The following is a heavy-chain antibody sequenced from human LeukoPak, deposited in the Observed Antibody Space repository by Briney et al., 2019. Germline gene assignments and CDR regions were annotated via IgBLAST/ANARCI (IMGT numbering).Heavy chain of an antibody. CDR2: IFYSGSN. CDR1: GGSINDYY. Sequence: SETLSLTCSVSGGSINDYYWSWIRQPPGKGLEWIGYIFYSGSNNYNPTLKSRVTISIDTSKNQFSLNVNSVTAADTAVYYCVRSKSGTYSWFDPWGQGTLVTVSS. CDR3: VRSKSGTYSWFDP. J-gene: IGHJ5*02. V-gene: IGHV4-59*01. D-gene: IGHD4-11*01.